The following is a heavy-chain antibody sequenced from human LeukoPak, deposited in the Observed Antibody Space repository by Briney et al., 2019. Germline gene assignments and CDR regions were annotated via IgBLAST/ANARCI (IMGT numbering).Heavy chain of an antibody. CDR1: GGSLNGYY. D-gene: IGHD1-1*01. CDR2: IYYSGST. J-gene: IGHJ4*02. V-gene: IGHV4-59*01. Sequence: PSETLSLTCTVSGGSLNGYYWTWIRQPPGKGLEYIGYIYYSGSTNHNPSLKSRVTISVDTSKNQFSLKLSSVTAAGTAVYYCARGRYTFDYWGQGTLVTVSS. CDR3: ARGRYTFDY.